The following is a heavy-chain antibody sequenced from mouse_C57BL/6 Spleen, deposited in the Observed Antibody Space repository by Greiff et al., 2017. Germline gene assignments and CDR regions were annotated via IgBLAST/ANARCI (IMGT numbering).Heavy chain of an antibody. Sequence: EVQLVESGPELVKPGASVKMSCKASGYTFTDYNMHWVKQSHGKSLEWIGNINPNNGGTSYNQKFKGKATLTVNKSSSTAYMELRSLTSEDSAVYYCARENYETDYWGQGTTLTVAS. CDR2: INPNNGGT. D-gene: IGHD2-4*01. CDR1: GYTFTDYN. V-gene: IGHV1-22*01. J-gene: IGHJ2*01. CDR3: ARENYETDY.